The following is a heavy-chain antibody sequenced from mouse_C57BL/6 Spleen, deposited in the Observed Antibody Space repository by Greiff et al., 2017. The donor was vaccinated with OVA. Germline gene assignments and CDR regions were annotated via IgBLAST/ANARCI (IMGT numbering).Heavy chain of an antibody. Sequence: QVQLKESGPGLVQPSQCLSITSTVSGFSLTSYGVHWVRQSPGKGLEWLGVIWSGGSTDYYAAFISRLSISKDNSKSQVFFKMNSLQADDTAIYYCAKYSNYWYFDVWGTGTTVTVSS. CDR3: AKYSNYWYFDV. J-gene: IGHJ1*03. CDR1: GFSLTSYG. CDR2: IWSGGST. V-gene: IGHV2-2*01. D-gene: IGHD2-5*01.